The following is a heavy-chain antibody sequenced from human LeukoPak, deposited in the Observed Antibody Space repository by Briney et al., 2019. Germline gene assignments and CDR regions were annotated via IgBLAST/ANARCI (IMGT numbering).Heavy chain of an antibody. CDR2: IYSGGST. CDR1: GFTVSSNY. J-gene: IGHJ6*02. Sequence: GGSLRLSCAASGFTVSSNYMSWVRQAPGKGLEWVSVIYSGGSTYYADSVKGRFTISRDNSKNTLYLQMNSLRAEDTAVYYCARDRIPGYSSSLYYYGMDVWGQGTTVTVSS. D-gene: IGHD6-13*01. V-gene: IGHV3-66*02. CDR3: ARDRIPGYSSSLYYYGMDV.